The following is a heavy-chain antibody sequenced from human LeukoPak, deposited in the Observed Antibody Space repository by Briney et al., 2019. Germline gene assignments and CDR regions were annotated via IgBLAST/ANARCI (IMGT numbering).Heavy chain of an antibody. CDR3: ARWQGSGFTGHYYYGMDV. J-gene: IGHJ6*02. CDR1: SGSFSDHY. V-gene: IGHV4-34*01. Sequence: SETLSLTCAVYSGSFSDHYWSWIRQPPGKGLEWIGEINHSGSTKYNPSLKSRVTISIDTSKNQFSLKLSSVTAADTAVYYCARWQGSGFTGHYYYGMDVWGQGTTVTVSS. D-gene: IGHD6-19*01. CDR2: INHSGST.